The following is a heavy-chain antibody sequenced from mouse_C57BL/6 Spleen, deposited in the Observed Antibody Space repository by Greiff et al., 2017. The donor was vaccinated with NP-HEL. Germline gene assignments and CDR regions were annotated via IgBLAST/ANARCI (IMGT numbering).Heavy chain of an antibody. D-gene: IGHD1-2*01. J-gene: IGHJ3*01. V-gene: IGHV1-64*01. CDR2: IHPNSGGT. CDR1: GYTFTSYW. Sequence: QVQLQQPGAELVKPGASVKLSCKASGYTFTSYWMHWVKQRPGQGLEWIGMIHPNSGGTNYNEKFKSKATLTVDKSSSTAYMQLSSLTSEDSAVYYCAPTTAPWFAYWGQGTLVTVSA. CDR3: APTTAPWFAY.